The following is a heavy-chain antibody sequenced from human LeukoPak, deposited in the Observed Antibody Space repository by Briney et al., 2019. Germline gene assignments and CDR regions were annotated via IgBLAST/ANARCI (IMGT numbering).Heavy chain of an antibody. CDR3: ARVYGDYVSFYYYYYMAV. CDR1: GGTFSSYA. CDR2: IIPIFGTA. Sequence: SVKVSCKASGGTFSSYAISWVRQAPGQGLEWMGGIIPIFGTANYAQKFQGRVTITADESTSTVYMELSSLRSEDTAVYYCARVYGDYVSFYYYYYMAVWGKGTTVTVPS. J-gene: IGHJ6*03. D-gene: IGHD4-17*01. V-gene: IGHV1-69*13.